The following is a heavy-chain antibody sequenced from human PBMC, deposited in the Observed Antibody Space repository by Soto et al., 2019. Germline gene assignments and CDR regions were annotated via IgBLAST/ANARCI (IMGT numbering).Heavy chain of an antibody. CDR3: ARDYYYDSSGNYYSDY. CDR1: GYTFTGYY. CDR2: INPKSGGT. V-gene: IGHV1-2*02. Sequence: VSVKVSCKASGYTFTGYYMHWVRQAPGQGLEWMGWINPKSGGTNYAQKFQGRVTMTRDTSISTAYMELSRLRSDDTAVYYCARDYYYDSSGNYYSDYWGQGTLVTVSS. D-gene: IGHD3-22*01. J-gene: IGHJ4*02.